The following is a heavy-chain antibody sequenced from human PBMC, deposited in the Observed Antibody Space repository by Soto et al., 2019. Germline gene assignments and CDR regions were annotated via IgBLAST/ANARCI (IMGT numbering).Heavy chain of an antibody. CDR2: IYYSGST. V-gene: IGHV4-39*01. CDR3: ASYERWLQSLPGYYGMDV. CDR1: GVSISSSSYY. Sequence: SETLSLTCTVSGVSISSSSYYWGWIRQPPGKGLEWIGSIYYSGSTYYNPSLKSRVTISVDTSKNQFSLKLSSVTAADTAVYYCASYERWLQSLPGYYGMDVWGQATTVTVSS. D-gene: IGHD5-12*01. J-gene: IGHJ6*02.